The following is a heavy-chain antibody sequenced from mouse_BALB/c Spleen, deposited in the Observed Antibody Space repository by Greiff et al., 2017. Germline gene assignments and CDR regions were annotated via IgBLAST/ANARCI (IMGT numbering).Heavy chain of an antibody. V-gene: IGHV1-4*02. J-gene: IGHJ2*01. CDR2: INPSSGYT. CDR3: ARNCYNFDY. D-gene: IGHD1-1*01. CDR1: GYTFTSYT. Sequence: VQLQESAAELARPGASVKMSCKASGYTFTSYTMHWVQQRPGQGLEWIGYINPSSGYTEYNQKFKYKTTLTADKSSSTAYMQLSSLTSEDSAVYDCARNCYNFDYWGQGTTLTVSS.